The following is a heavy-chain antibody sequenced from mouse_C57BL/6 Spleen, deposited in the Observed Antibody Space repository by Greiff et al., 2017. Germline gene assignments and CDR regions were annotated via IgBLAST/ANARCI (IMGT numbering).Heavy chain of an antibody. D-gene: IGHD1-3*01. J-gene: IGHJ4*01. CDR3: ARLAQSYYAMDY. CDR2: IDPSDSYT. CDR1: GYTFTSYW. Sequence: VQLQQSGAELVMPGASVKLSCKASGYTFTSYWMHWVKQRPGQGLEWIGEIDPSDSYTNYNQKFKGKSTLTVDKSSSTAYMQLSSLTSEDSAVYYCARLAQSYYAMDYWGQGTSVTVSS. V-gene: IGHV1-69*01.